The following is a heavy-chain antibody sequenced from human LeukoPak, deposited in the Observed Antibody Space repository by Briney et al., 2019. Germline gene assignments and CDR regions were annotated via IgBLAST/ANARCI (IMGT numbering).Heavy chain of an antibody. Sequence: GASVKVSCKASGYTFTGYYMHWVRQAPGQGLEWKGWINPNSGGTNYAQKFQGRVTMTRDTSISTAYMELSRLRSDDTAVYYCARSYYDFWSGYSSRVLDYWGQGTLVTVSS. CDR1: GYTFTGYY. CDR2: INPNSGGT. J-gene: IGHJ4*02. D-gene: IGHD3-3*01. V-gene: IGHV1-2*02. CDR3: ARSYYDFWSGYSSRVLDY.